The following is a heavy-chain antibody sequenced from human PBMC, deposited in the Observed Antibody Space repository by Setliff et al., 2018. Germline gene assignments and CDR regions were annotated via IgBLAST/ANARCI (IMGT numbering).Heavy chain of an antibody. CDR2: IYSDGSST. D-gene: IGHD3-10*01. V-gene: IGHV3-23*03. J-gene: IGHJ4*02. CDR3: AKDRPQGVNGRSLDY. Sequence: GGSLRLSCAASGFTFSNYAMNWVRQAPGKGLEWVSVIYSDGSSTYYGDSVKGRFTISRDNSQNTLYLQMNSLRAEETAVYYCAKDRPQGVNGRSLDYWGRGALVTVSS. CDR1: GFTFSNYA.